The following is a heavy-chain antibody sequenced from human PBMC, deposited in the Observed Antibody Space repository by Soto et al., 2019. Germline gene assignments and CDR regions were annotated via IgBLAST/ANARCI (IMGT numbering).Heavy chain of an antibody. CDR1: GYTFTSYY. Sequence: QVQLVQSGAEVKKPGASVKVSCKASGYTFTSYYLHWVRQAPGQGLEWMGRINPYSGTTNYAQKFQGRVTMTTDTSTSTVSMEPSSLRSEDTAVYYCARVRMATNNRDALDIWGQGTMVTVSS. V-gene: IGHV1-46*01. CDR3: ARVRMATNNRDALDI. J-gene: IGHJ3*02. CDR2: INPYSGTT. D-gene: IGHD5-12*01.